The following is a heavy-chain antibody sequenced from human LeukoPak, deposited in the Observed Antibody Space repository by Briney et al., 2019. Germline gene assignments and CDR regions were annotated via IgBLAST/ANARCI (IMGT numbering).Heavy chain of an antibody. V-gene: IGHV3-20*04. CDR1: GFTFDDYG. D-gene: IGHD1-26*01. CDR2: INWNGGST. CDR3: ARATDRSPVGAATGYYYMDV. Sequence: WGSLRLSCAASGFTFDDYGMSWVRHAPGKGLEWVSGINWNGGSTGYADSVKGRFTISRDNAKNSLYLQMNSLRADDTAVYYCARATDRSPVGAATGYYYMDVWGKGTTVTVSS. J-gene: IGHJ6*03.